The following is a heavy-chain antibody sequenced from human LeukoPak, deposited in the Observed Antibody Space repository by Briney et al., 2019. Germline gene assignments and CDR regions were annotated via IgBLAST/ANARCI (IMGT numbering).Heavy chain of an antibody. V-gene: IGHV3-30*03. CDR1: GFTFSSYG. D-gene: IGHD5-12*01. CDR2: ISYDGSNK. J-gene: IGHJ4*02. Sequence: PGGSLRLSCAASGFTFSSYGMHWVRQAPGKGLEWVAVISYDGSNKYYADSVKGRFTISRDNSKNTLYLQMNSLRAEDTAVYYCARPTGVATEGHFDYWGQGTLVTVSS. CDR3: ARPTGVATEGHFDY.